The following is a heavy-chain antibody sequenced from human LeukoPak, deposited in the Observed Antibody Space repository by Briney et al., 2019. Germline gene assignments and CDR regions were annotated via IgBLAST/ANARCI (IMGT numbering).Heavy chain of an antibody. D-gene: IGHD3-10*01. V-gene: IGHV1-24*01. CDR2: FDPEDGET. J-gene: IGHJ4*02. CDR3: ATVTRRLYYYGSGSSIFDY. CDR1: GYTFTELS. Sequence: ASVKVSCKVSGYTFTELSMHWVRQAPGKGLEWMGGFDPEDGETIYAQKFQGRVTMTEDTSTDTAYMELSSLRSEDTAVYYCATVTRRLYYYGSGSSIFDYWGQGTLVTVSS.